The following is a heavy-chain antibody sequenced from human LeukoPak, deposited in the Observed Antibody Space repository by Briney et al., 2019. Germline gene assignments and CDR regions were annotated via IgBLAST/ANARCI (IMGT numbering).Heavy chain of an antibody. Sequence: ASETLSLTCTVSGGSMSRYYWSWIRQPPGKGLEWIGYIYYSGSTNYSPSLKSRVTISVDTSKKQFSLKLSSVTAADTAVYYCARHESTSSNAFDIWGQGTMVTVSS. D-gene: IGHD6-6*01. V-gene: IGHV4-59*08. CDR1: GGSMSRYY. J-gene: IGHJ3*02. CDR3: ARHESTSSNAFDI. CDR2: IYYSGST.